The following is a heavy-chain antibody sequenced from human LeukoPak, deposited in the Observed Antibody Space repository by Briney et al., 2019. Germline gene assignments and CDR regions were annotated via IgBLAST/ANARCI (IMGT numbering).Heavy chain of an antibody. Sequence: PGGSLRLSCTASGFIFGDYAMTWFRQAPGKGLEWVGFIRAKAYGGTTEYAASVKGRFTISRDDSKSIAYLQMNSLQTEDTAVYFCTRVPIRTVTMIIVIRGHDAFDIWGQGTMVTVSS. V-gene: IGHV3-49*03. CDR1: GFIFGDYA. J-gene: IGHJ3*02. CDR3: TRVPIRTVTMIIVIRGHDAFDI. D-gene: IGHD3-22*01. CDR2: IRAKAYGGTT.